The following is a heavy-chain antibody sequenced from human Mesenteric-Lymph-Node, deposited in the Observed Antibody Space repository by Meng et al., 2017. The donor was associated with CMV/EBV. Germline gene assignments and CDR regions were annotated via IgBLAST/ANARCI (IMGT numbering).Heavy chain of an antibody. CDR3: ARDEGYYGSGSNFDY. Sequence: SGYAVTSCAINWVRQGRGQGVEWMGWINTGTGNPTYAQGFTGRFVLSLDTSVSTAYLQISSLKAEDTAVYYCARDEGYYGSGSNFDYWGQGTLVTVSS. CDR2: INTGTGNP. J-gene: IGHJ4*02. CDR1: GYAVTSCA. D-gene: IGHD3-10*01. V-gene: IGHV7-4-1*02.